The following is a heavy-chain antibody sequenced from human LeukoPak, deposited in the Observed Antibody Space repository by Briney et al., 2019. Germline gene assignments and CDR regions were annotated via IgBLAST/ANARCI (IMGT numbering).Heavy chain of an antibody. V-gene: IGHV4-38-2*02. CDR1: GYSISSGYY. CDR2: IYHSGST. Sequence: SETLSLTCTVSGYSISSGYYWGWIRQPPGKGLEWIGSIYHSGSTYYNPSLKSRVTISVDTSKNQFSLKLSSVTAADTAVYYCARDSMRGFDPWGQGTLVTVSS. J-gene: IGHJ5*02. CDR3: ARDSMRGFDP.